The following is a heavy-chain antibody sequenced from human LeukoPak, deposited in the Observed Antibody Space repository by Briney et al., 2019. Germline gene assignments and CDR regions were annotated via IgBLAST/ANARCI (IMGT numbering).Heavy chain of an antibody. CDR3: AKDRAGRTGWYYFDS. Sequence: PGGSLRLSCAASGFTFSSYAMSWVRQAPGKGLEWVSAISGSGGSTYYAGSVKGRFTISRDNSKNTLYLQMNSLRAEDTAGYFCAKDRAGRTGWYYFDSWGQGTLVTVSA. D-gene: IGHD6-19*01. J-gene: IGHJ4*02. V-gene: IGHV3-23*01. CDR1: GFTFSSYA. CDR2: ISGSGGST.